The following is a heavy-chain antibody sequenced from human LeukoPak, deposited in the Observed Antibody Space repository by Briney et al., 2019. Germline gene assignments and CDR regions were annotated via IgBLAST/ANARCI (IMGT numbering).Heavy chain of an antibody. CDR3: AREWDSSTSKYYYYYGMDV. CDR1: GFTLSSYE. CDR2: INSSGSTI. J-gene: IGHJ6*04. Sequence: PGGSLRLSFAASGFTLSSYEKNWVRQAPGKGLEWGLYINSSGSTIYYADSVKGRFTISRDNAKNSLYLQMNSLRAEDTAVYYCAREWDSSTSKYYYYYGMDVWGKGTTVTVSS. V-gene: IGHV3-48*03. D-gene: IGHD2-2*01.